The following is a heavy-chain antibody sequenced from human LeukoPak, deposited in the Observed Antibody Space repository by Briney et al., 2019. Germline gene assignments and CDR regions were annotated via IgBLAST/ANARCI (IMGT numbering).Heavy chain of an antibody. Sequence: HPGGPLRLSCAASGFSFSSFTMHWVRPATGKGLEYVSIINSNGGSTYYADSVKGRFTISRDNSKSTLYLQMGSLRVEDMAVYYCGKSLVGITYGPGSYWGQGILVTVSS. V-gene: IGHV3-64*02. D-gene: IGHD1-14*01. CDR1: GFSFSSFT. CDR2: INSNGGST. CDR3: GKSLVGITYGPGSY. J-gene: IGHJ4*02.